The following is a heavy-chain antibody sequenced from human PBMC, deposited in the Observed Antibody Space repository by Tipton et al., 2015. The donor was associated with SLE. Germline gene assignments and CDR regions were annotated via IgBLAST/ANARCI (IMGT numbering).Heavy chain of an antibody. V-gene: IGHV4-4*08. CDR3: ARDPGGATAEYFQH. CDR1: GGSISSYY. Sequence: TLSLTCTVSGGSISSYYWSWIRQPPGKGLEWIGYIYTSGSTNYNPSLKSRVTISVDTSKNQFSLKLSSVTAADTAVYYCARDPGGATAEYFQHWGQGTLVTVSS. CDR2: IYTSGST. D-gene: IGHD1-26*01. J-gene: IGHJ1*01.